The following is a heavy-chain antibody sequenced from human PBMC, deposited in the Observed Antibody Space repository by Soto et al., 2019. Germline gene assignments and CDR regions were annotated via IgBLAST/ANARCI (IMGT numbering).Heavy chain of an antibody. CDR1: GGTFSSYA. CDR3: ARSNGSPEDYYGMDV. CDR2: IIPIFGTA. Sequence: GASVQVSCKASGGTFSSYAISWVRQAPGQGLEWMGGIIPIFGTANYAQKFQGRVTITADESTSTAYMELSSLRSEDTAVYYCARSNGSPEDYYGMDVWGQGTTVTVSS. J-gene: IGHJ6*02. V-gene: IGHV1-69*01. D-gene: IGHD2-8*01.